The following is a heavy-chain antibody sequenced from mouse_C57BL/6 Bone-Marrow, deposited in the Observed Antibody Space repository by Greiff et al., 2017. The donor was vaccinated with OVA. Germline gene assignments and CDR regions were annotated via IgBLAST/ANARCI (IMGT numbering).Heavy chain of an antibody. D-gene: IGHD1-1*01. CDR3: ARPMTLLASRGGDAMDY. V-gene: IGHV1-80*01. CDR2: IYPGDGDT. CDR1: GYAFSSYW. Sequence: QVQLQQSGAELVKPGASVKISCKASGYAFSSYWMNWVKQRPGKGLEWIGQIYPGDGDTNYNGKFKGKATLTADKSSSTAYMQLSSLTSEDSAVYFCARPMTLLASRGGDAMDYWGQGTSVTVSS. J-gene: IGHJ4*01.